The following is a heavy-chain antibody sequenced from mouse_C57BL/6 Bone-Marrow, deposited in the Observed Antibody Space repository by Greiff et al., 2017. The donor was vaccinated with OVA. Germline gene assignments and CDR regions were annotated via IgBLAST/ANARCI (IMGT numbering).Heavy chain of an antibody. D-gene: IGHD2-4*01. V-gene: IGHV1-22*01. CDR2: INPNNGGT. J-gene: IGHJ3*01. CDR3: ARRDVYDYTWFAY. Sequence: VQLQQSGPELVKPGASVKMSCKASGYTFTDYNMHWVKQSHGKSLEWIGYINPNNGGTSYNQKFKGKATLTVNKSSSTAYMELRSLTSEESAVYYCARRDVYDYTWFAYWGQGTLVTVSA. CDR1: GYTFTDYN.